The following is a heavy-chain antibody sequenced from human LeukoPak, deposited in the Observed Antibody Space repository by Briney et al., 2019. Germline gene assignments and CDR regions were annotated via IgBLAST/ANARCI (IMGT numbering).Heavy chain of an antibody. J-gene: IGHJ4*02. CDR1: GFTFSSYA. Sequence: PGGSLRLSCAACGFTFSSYAMSLVRQAPGKGLEWVSAISGSGGSTYYADSVKGRFTISRDNSKNTLYLQMNSLRAEDTAVYYCAKGKWLLLFAPFDYWGQGTLVTVSS. CDR3: AKGKWLLLFAPFDY. CDR2: ISGSGGST. V-gene: IGHV3-23*01. D-gene: IGHD3-22*01.